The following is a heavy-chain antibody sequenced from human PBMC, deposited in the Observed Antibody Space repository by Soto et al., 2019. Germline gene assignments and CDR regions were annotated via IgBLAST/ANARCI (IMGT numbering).Heavy chain of an antibody. CDR1: GFTVSSNY. D-gene: IGHD3-22*01. CDR3: ARVDYYDSSGYYYGGHY. Sequence: GGSLRLSCAASGFTVSSNYMSWVRQAPGKGLEWVSVIYSGGSTYYADSVKGRFTISRDNSKNTLYLQMNSLRAEDTAVYYCARVDYYDSSGYYYGGHYWGQGTLVTVSS. J-gene: IGHJ4*02. V-gene: IGHV3-66*01. CDR2: IYSGGST.